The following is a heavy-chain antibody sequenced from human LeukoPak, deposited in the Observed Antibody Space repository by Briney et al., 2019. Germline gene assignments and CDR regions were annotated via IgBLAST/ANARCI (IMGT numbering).Heavy chain of an antibody. CDR2: INPGGSSI. CDR1: GFTFSSYW. D-gene: IGHD1-14*01. J-gene: IGHJ4*02. V-gene: IGHV3-74*01. Sequence: GGSLRLSCAASGFTFSSYWMHWVRQVPGKGLMWVARINPGGSSITYADSVKGRFTISRDNAKNTLYLQMDSLRAEDTGVYYCARSNQADDYWGQGTLVTVSS. CDR3: ARSNQADDY.